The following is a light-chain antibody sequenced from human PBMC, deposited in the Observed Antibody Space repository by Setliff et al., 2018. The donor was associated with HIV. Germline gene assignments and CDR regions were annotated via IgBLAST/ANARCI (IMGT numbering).Light chain of an antibody. J-gene: IGLJ1*01. V-gene: IGLV2-8*01. Sequence: ALTQPPSASGSPGQSVTISCTGTSSDVGGYNYVSWYQQHPGKAPKLMIYEVSKRPSGVPDRFSGSKSGNTASLTVSGLQAEDEADYYCSSYAGSNNLRVFGTGTKVTVL. CDR1: SSDVGGYNY. CDR3: SSYAGSNNLRV. CDR2: EVS.